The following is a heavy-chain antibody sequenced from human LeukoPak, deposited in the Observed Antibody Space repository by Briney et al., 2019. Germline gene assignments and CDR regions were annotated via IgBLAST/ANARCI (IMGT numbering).Heavy chain of an antibody. CDR2: INHSGST. Sequence: SETLSLTCAVYGGSLSGYYRSWIRQPPGKGLEWIGEINHSGSTNYNPSLKSRVTISVDTSKNQFSLKLSSVTAADTAVYYCASSRVLELRLFYYFDYWGQGTLVTVSS. J-gene: IGHJ4*02. CDR3: ASSRVLELRLFYYFDY. V-gene: IGHV4-34*01. CDR1: GGSLSGYY. D-gene: IGHD1-7*01.